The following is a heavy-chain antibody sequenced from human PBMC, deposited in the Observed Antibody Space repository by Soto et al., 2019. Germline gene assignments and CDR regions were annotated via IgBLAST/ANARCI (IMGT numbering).Heavy chain of an antibody. CDR3: ARDPWVGRGYWSSTSCDSGWFGP. CDR1: GFTFSSYG. Sequence: QVQLVESGGGVVQPGRSLRLSCAASGFTFSSYGMHWVRQAPGKGLEWVAVIWYDGSNKYYADSVKGRFTISRDNSKNTLYLQMNSLRAGDTAVYYCARDPWVGRGYWSSTSCDSGWFGPWGQGTPVTFSS. V-gene: IGHV3-33*01. D-gene: IGHD2-2*01. CDR2: IWYDGSNK. J-gene: IGHJ5*02.